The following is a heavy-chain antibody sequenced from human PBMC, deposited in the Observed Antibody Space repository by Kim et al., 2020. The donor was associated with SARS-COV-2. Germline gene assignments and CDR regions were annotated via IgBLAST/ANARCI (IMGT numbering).Heavy chain of an antibody. V-gene: IGHV3-21*01. Sequence: GGSLRLSCAASGFTFSSYSMNWVRQAPGKGLEWVSSISSSSSYIYYADSVKGRSTISRDNAKNSLYLQMNSLRAEDTAVYYCASLVAVAGTGGHWFDPWGQGTLVTVSS. J-gene: IGHJ5*02. CDR1: GFTFSSYS. D-gene: IGHD6-19*01. CDR3: ASLVAVAGTGGHWFDP. CDR2: ISSSSSYI.